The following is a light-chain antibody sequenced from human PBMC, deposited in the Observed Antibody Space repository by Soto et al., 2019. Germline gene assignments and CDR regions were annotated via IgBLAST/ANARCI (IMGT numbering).Light chain of an antibody. Sequence: EIVLTQSPATLSLSPGERATLSCRASQSVSSYLAWYQQKPGQAPRLLIYDASNRATGIPARFSGSGSGTDFTLTISSLEPEDFAVYYCQQRSNLFGPGTKVAIK. J-gene: IGKJ3*01. V-gene: IGKV3-11*01. CDR3: QQRSNL. CDR1: QSVSSY. CDR2: DAS.